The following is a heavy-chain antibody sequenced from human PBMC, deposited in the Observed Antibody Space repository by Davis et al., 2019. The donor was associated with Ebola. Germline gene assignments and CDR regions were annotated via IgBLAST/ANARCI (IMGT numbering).Heavy chain of an antibody. CDR1: GGSISSYY. V-gene: IGHV4-59*12. CDR2: IYYSGST. J-gene: IGHJ6*02. D-gene: IGHD1-1*01. CDR3: ARDRETNYYYYGMDV. Sequence: PSETLSLTCTVSGGSISSYYWSWIRQPPGKGLEWIGYIYYSGSTNYNPSLKSRVTISVDTSKNQFSLKLSSVTAADTAVYYCARDRETNYYYYGMDVWGQGTTVTVSS.